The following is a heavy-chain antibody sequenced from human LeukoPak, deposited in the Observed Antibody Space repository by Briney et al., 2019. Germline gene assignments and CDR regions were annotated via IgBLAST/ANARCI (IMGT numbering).Heavy chain of an antibody. CDR1: GFTFSSYA. D-gene: IGHD5-24*01. CDR2: ISGSGGST. Sequence: HSGGSLRLSCAASGFTFSSYAMSWVRQAPGKGLEWVSAISGSGGSTYYADSVKGRFTISRDNSKNTLYLQMNSLRVEDTAVHYCTKGATIGAFDIWGQGTMVTVSS. J-gene: IGHJ3*02. V-gene: IGHV3-23*01. CDR3: TKGATIGAFDI.